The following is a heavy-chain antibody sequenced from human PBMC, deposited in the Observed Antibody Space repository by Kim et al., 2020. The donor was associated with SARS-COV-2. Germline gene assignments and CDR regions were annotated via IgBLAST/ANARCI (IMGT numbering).Heavy chain of an antibody. CDR3: ARWDSSSSFDY. V-gene: IGHV5-10-1*01. Sequence: NYSPSFQGHVTISADKSISTAYLQWSSLKASDTAMYYCARWDSSSSFDYWGQGTLVTVSS. D-gene: IGHD6-13*01. J-gene: IGHJ4*02.